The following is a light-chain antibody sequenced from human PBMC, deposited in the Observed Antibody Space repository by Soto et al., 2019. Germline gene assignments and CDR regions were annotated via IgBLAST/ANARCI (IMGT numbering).Light chain of an antibody. V-gene: IGLV2-14*01. CDR2: EVS. J-gene: IGLJ3*02. CDR1: RSDVGGYNY. Sequence: QSALTQPASVSGSPGQSLTIACTGTRSDVGGYNYVSWYQQHPGKAPKLMIYEVSNRPSGVSNRFSGSKSGNTASLTISGLQAEDEADYYCSSYTSSSTWVFGGRTKLTVL. CDR3: SSYTSSSTWV.